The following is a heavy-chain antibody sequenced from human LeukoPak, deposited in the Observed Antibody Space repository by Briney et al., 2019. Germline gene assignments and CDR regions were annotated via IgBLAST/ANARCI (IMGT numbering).Heavy chain of an antibody. CDR3: AHTHYYGSGLDH. CDR2: IFWDDDK. CDR1: GFSLNTLGAG. V-gene: IGHV2-5*02. J-gene: IGHJ5*02. D-gene: IGHD3-10*01. Sequence: SGPTLVNPTQTLTLTCTFSGFSLNTLGAGVAWIRQPPGKALEWLALIFWDDDKRYSPSLKSRLTLTKDTSKCQVVLTMTHMGPVDTGTYYCAHTHYYGSGLDHWGQGTLVTVSS.